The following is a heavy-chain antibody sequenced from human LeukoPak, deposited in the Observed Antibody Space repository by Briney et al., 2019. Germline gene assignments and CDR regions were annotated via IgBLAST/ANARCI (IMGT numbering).Heavy chain of an antibody. CDR3: ARDSTPTYYSGTYYFEY. CDR1: GFTFSSYS. CDR2: ISSSSSTI. J-gene: IGHJ4*02. V-gene: IGHV3-48*01. D-gene: IGHD1-26*01. Sequence: GGSLRLSCAASGFTFSSYSMNWVRQAPGKGLEWVSYISSSSSTIYYADSVKGRFTISRDNAKNSLYLQMNSLRAEDTAVYYCARDSTPTYYSGTYYFEYWGQGTLVTVSS.